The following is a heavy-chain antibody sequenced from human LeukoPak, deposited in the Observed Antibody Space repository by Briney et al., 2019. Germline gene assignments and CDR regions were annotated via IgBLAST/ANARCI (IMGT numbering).Heavy chain of an antibody. Sequence: PSETLSLTCTVSGGSISSYYWSWIRQPPGKGLEWIGYIYYSGSTNYNPSLKSRVTISVDTSKNQFSLKLSSVTAADTAVYYCARGAPGLDIVVVPAAIGFDPWGQGTLVTVSS. J-gene: IGHJ5*02. V-gene: IGHV4-59*12. CDR3: ARGAPGLDIVVVPAAIGFDP. D-gene: IGHD2-2*01. CDR1: GGSISSYY. CDR2: IYYSGST.